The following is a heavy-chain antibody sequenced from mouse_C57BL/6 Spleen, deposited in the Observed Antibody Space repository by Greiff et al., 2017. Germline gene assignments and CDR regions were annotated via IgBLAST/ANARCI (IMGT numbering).Heavy chain of an antibody. CDR1: GYAFTNYL. CDR3: ARGDYVWWYFDV. Sequence: QVQLQQSGAELVRPGTSVKVSCKASGYAFTNYLIEWVKQRPGQGLEWIGVINPGSGGTNYNEKFKGKATMTADKSSSTAYMQLSSLTSEDSAVYCCARGDYVWWYFDVWGTGTTVTVSS. J-gene: IGHJ1*03. V-gene: IGHV1-54*01. D-gene: IGHD1-1*01. CDR2: INPGSGGT.